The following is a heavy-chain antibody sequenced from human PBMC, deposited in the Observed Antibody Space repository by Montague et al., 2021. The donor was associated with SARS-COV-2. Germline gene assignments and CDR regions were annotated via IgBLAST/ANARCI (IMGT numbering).Heavy chain of an antibody. D-gene: IGHD3-3*01. CDR2: INHRGST. J-gene: IGHJ3*02. CDR1: GGSFSGYY. Sequence: SETLSLTCAVYGGSFSGYYWSWIRQPPGKGLEWMGEINHRGSTNYNPYLKSRVIISVDTSKNQIYLKLSLVPAAATAVYYCASGTGPRSITLFGVIISGHVFDIWGQGTMVTVSS. CDR3: ASGTGPRSITLFGVIISGHVFDI. V-gene: IGHV4-34*01.